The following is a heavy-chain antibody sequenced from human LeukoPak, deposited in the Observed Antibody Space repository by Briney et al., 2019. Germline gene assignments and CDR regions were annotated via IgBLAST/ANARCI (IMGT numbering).Heavy chain of an antibody. V-gene: IGHV4-4*07. Sequence: SETLSLTCTVSGGSISSYYWSWIRPPAGKGLEWIGRIYTSGSTNYNPSLKSRVTMSVDTSKNQFSLKLSSVTAADTAVYYCARGYPTYNWFDPWGPGTLVTVSS. CDR3: ARGYPTYNWFDP. D-gene: IGHD5-18*01. J-gene: IGHJ5*02. CDR2: IYTSGST. CDR1: GGSISSYY.